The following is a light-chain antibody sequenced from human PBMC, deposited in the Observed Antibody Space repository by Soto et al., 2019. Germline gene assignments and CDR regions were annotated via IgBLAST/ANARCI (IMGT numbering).Light chain of an antibody. CDR2: ENN. V-gene: IGLV1-51*02. CDR3: GTWDSSLSAGYV. CDR1: SSNIGNNY. J-gene: IGLJ1*01. Sequence: QSVLTQPPSVSAAPGQKVTISCSGSSSNIGNNYVSWYQQLPGTAPKLLIYENNKRPSGIPDRFSGSKSDTSATLGITGLQTGDEADYYCGTWDSSLSAGYVFGTGTQLTVL.